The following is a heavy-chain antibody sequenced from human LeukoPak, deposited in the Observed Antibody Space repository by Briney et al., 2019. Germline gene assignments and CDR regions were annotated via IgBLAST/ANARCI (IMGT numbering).Heavy chain of an antibody. CDR3: AKDVNGDYVKAFDI. V-gene: IGHV3-53*05. CDR2: IYSGGST. CDR1: GFTVSSNY. Sequence: GGSLRLSCAASGFTVSSNYMSWVRQAPGKGLEWVSVIYSGGSTYYADSVKGRFTISRDNAKNSLYLQMNSLRAEDMALYYCAKDVNGDYVKAFDIWGQGTMVTVSS. D-gene: IGHD4-17*01. J-gene: IGHJ3*02.